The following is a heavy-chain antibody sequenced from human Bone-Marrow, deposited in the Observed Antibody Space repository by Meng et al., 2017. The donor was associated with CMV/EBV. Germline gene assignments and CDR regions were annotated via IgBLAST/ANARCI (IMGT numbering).Heavy chain of an antibody. V-gene: IGHV3-21*01. CDR3: AREGGIVVVPAAIESPPQDYYGMDV. CDR1: GFTFSSYS. Sequence: GGSLRLSCAASGFTFSSYSMNWVRQAPGKGLEWVPSISSSSSYIYYADSVKGRFTISRDNAKNSLYLQMNSLRAEDTAVYYCAREGGIVVVPAAIESPPQDYYGMDVWGQGTTVTGSS. CDR2: ISSSSSYI. J-gene: IGHJ6*02. D-gene: IGHD2-2*02.